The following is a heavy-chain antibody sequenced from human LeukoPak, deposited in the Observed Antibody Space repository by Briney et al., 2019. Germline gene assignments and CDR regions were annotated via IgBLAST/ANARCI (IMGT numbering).Heavy chain of an antibody. CDR1: GGTFSSYA. Sequence: GASVKVSCKASGGTFSSYAISWVRQAPGQGLEWMGRIIPIFGTANYAQKFQGRVTITADESTSTAYMELSSLRSEDTAVYYCARDIVVVPAAGATHWFDPWGQGTLVTVSS. CDR2: IIPIFGTA. V-gene: IGHV1-69*13. CDR3: ARDIVVVPAAGATHWFDP. D-gene: IGHD2-2*01. J-gene: IGHJ5*02.